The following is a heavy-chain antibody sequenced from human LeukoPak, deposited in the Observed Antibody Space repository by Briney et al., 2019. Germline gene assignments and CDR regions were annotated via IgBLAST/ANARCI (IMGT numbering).Heavy chain of an antibody. J-gene: IGHJ5*02. V-gene: IGHV3-33*01. Sequence: PGRSLRLSCAASGFTFSSYGMHWVRQAPGKGLEWVAVIWYDGSNKYYADSVKGRFTISRDNSKNTLYLQMNSLRAEDTAVYYCARTPSFGVVVPAAILSWFDPWGQGTLVTVSS. CDR3: ARTPSFGVVVPAAILSWFDP. D-gene: IGHD2-2*02. CDR2: IWYDGSNK. CDR1: GFTFSSYG.